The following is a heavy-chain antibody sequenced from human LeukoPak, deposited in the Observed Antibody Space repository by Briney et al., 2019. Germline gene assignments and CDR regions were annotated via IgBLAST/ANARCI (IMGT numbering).Heavy chain of an antibody. CDR2: IRSSSRTI. D-gene: IGHD5-12*01. CDR1: GFTFSSYS. J-gene: IGHJ4*02. V-gene: IGHV3-48*01. CDR3: ARARPSMWIDY. Sequence: GGSLRLSCAASGFTFSSYSMNWVRRAPGKGLEWVSYIRSSSRTIYYADSVKGRFTISRDNAKNSLYLQMNSLRAEDTAVYYCARARPSMWIDYWGQGTLVTVSS.